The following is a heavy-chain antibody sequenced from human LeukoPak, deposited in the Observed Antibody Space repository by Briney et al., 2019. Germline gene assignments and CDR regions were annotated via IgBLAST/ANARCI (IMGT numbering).Heavy chain of an antibody. CDR2: ISSSGSTK. V-gene: IGHV3-48*03. Sequence: SGGSLRLSCVASGFTFSNYEMNWVRQAQGKGLEWVSYISSSGSTKHYTDSVKGRFTISRDNAKNSLYLQMNSLRAEDTAVYYCAELGITMIGGVWGKGTTVTISS. J-gene: IGHJ6*04. CDR1: GFTFSNYE. D-gene: IGHD3-10*02. CDR3: AELGITMIGGV.